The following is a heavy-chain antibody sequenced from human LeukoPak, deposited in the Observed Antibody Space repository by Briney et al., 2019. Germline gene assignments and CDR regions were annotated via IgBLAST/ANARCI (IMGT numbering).Heavy chain of an antibody. Sequence: GGSLRLSCAASGFTFSDYYMSWIRQAPGKGLEWVSYISSSGSTIYYADSVKGRFTISRDNAKNSLYLQMNSLRAEDTAVYYCARDAKRQLAVYYYMDVWGKGTTVTVSS. V-gene: IGHV3-11*01. CDR3: ARDAKRQLAVYYYMDV. D-gene: IGHD6-13*01. CDR1: GFTFSDYY. J-gene: IGHJ6*03. CDR2: ISSSGSTI.